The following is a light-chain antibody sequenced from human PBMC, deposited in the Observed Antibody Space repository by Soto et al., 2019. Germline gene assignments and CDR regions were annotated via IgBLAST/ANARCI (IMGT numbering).Light chain of an antibody. V-gene: IGKV3-20*01. CDR3: QRTYNAPPLA. Sequence: EIVLTQSPGTLSLSPGEGATLSCRASQSVTGNYLAWYQQKPGQAPRLLIHGASNRATGIPDRFSGSGSGTDFTLTIGRLEPEDFATDYGQRTYNAPPLAFGGGTKVEIK. CDR1: QSVTGNY. CDR2: GAS. J-gene: IGKJ4*01.